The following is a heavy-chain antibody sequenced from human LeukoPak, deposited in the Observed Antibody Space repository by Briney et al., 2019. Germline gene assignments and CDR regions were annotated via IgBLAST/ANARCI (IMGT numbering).Heavy chain of an antibody. CDR3: ARSSEWELLGERFDP. V-gene: IGHV4-39*01. D-gene: IGHD1-26*01. CDR1: GGSISSSSYY. Sequence: SETLSLTCTVSGGSISSSSYYWGWIRQPPGKGLEWIGSIYYSGSTHYNPSLKSRVTISVDTSKNQFSLKLSSVTAADTAVYYCARSSEWELLGERFDPWGQGTLVTVSS. J-gene: IGHJ5*02. CDR2: IYYSGST.